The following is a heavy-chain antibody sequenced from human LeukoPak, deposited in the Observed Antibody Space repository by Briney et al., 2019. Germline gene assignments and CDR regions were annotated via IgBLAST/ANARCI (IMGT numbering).Heavy chain of an antibody. D-gene: IGHD3-16*01. CDR2: ISWNSGNI. CDR3: AKGGYYYYGMDV. V-gene: IGHV3-9*01. Sequence: PGRSLRLSCAASGFAFDDYPMHWVRQVLGKGLEWVSGISWNSGNIGYADSVKGRFTISRDNAKNSLYLQMNSLRAEDTALYYCAKGGYYYYGMDVWGQGTTVTVSS. CDR1: GFAFDDYP. J-gene: IGHJ6*02.